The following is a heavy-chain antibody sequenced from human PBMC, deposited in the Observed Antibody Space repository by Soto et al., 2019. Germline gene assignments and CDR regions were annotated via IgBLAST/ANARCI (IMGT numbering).Heavy chain of an antibody. J-gene: IGHJ6*02. Sequence: GGSLRLSCVGSGFRISNYFMSWVRQAPGKGLEGVANIKEDGSEKYYVESVKGRFTISRDNAKNSLYLQVNSLRDEDTAVYYCARPRFRGMDVWGQGTTVTVSS. CDR2: IKEDGSEK. V-gene: IGHV3-7*03. CDR1: GFRISNYF. CDR3: ARPRFRGMDV. D-gene: IGHD3-10*01.